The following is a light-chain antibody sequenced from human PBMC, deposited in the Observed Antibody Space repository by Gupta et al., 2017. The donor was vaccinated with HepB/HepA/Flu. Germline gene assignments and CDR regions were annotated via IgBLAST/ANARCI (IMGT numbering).Light chain of an antibody. Sequence: QSALTPPASVSGSPGQSLTISCIGSSSDLGGYNYVSWYQQHPGKAPKVIIYDVSNRPSGVSNRFSGSKSGNTASLTISGLQAEDEADYYCSSYTSSSTWVFGGGTKLTVL. CDR3: SSYTSSSTWV. CDR2: DVS. CDR1: SSDLGGYNY. J-gene: IGLJ3*02. V-gene: IGLV2-14*03.